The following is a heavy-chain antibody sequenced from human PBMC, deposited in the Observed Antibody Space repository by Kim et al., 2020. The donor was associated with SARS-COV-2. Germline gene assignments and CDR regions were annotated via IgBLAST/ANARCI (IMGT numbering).Heavy chain of an antibody. CDR2: IYPGDSDT. J-gene: IGHJ3*02. D-gene: IGHD2-2*01. CDR3: ARHDAKPPLIPDIVVVPWVLDAFDI. Sequence: GESLKISCKGSGYSFTSYWIGWVRQMPGKGLEWMGIIYPGDSDTRYSPSFQGQVTISADKSISTAYLQWSSLKASDTAMYYCARHDAKPPLIPDIVVVPWVLDAFDIWGQGTMVTVSS. CDR1: GYSFTSYW. V-gene: IGHV5-51*01.